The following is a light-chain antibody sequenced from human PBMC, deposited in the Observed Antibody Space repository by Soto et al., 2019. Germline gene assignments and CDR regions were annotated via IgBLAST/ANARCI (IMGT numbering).Light chain of an antibody. Sequence: DVVMTQSPLSLPVTLGQPASISCRSSQGLVHSDGNTHLNWFQQRPGQSPRRLIDKVSNRNPGVPDRFSGSGSGTDFTLTISRVEAEDVGVYYCMQGTHWPLTFGQGTKVEIK. CDR2: KVS. J-gene: IGKJ1*01. V-gene: IGKV2-30*02. CDR1: QGLVHSDGNTH. CDR3: MQGTHWPLT.